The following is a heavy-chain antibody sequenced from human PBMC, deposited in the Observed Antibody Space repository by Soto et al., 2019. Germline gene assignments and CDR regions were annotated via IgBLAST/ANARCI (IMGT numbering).Heavy chain of an antibody. CDR2: INSDGSSI. V-gene: IGHV3-74*01. J-gene: IGHJ4*02. CDR3: ARETGYSSGWRQDY. CDR1: GFTFSSYW. D-gene: IGHD6-19*01. Sequence: LRPSCAASGFTFSSYWMQSVRQAPGKGLVWVSRINSDGSSISYADSVKGRFTISRDNAKSTLYLQMNSLRVEDTAVYYCARETGYSSGWRQDYWGQGTLVTVSS.